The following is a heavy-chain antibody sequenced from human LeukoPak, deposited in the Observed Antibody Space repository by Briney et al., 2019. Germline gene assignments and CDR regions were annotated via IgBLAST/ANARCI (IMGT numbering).Heavy chain of an antibody. D-gene: IGHD1-26*01. CDR1: GGSISSGDYY. V-gene: IGHV4-30-4*08. CDR3: ARASSGSYSGPIYYYYYMDV. J-gene: IGHJ6*03. CDR2: IYHSGST. Sequence: SQTLSLTCTVSGGSISSGDYYWSWIRQPPGKGLEWIGCIYHSGSTYYNPSLKSRVTISLDTPKNQFSLKLSSVTAADTAVYYCARASSGSYSGPIYYYYYMDVWGKGTTVTVSS.